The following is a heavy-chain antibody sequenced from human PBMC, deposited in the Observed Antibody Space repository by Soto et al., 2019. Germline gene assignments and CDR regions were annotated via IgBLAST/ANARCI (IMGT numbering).Heavy chain of an antibody. CDR1: GHTFTSYD. J-gene: IGHJ4*02. CDR3: AKRTSGTTWGESDY. Sequence: ASVKVSCKVSGHTFTSYDINWVRQAPGQGLEWMGWISGYSGNANLAQKFQGRVTMTTDKSTRTAYMELRRLRSDDTAVYYCAKRTSGTTWGESDYWGQGTLVTVSS. D-gene: IGHD4-17*01. CDR2: ISGYSGNA. V-gene: IGHV1-18*01.